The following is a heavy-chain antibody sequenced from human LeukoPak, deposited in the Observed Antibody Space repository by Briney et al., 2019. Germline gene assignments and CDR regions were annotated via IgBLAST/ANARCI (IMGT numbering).Heavy chain of an antibody. J-gene: IGHJ4*02. D-gene: IGHD2-15*01. V-gene: IGHV3-23*01. CDR3: ARTYCIGSSCPGVFEY. Sequence: GGSLRLTCAASGFPFSSYAMSWVRQAPGKGLEWVSVISDSGGRTYSAASVKGRFTISRDNSKDTLYLQMNSLRAEDTAVYYCARTYCIGSSCPGVFEYWGQGTLVTVSS. CDR2: ISDSGGRT. CDR1: GFPFSSYA.